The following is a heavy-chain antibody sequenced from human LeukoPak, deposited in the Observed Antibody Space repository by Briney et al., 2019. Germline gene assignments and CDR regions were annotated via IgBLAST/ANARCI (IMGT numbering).Heavy chain of an antibody. D-gene: IGHD6-6*01. CDR3: AREVPQARPFDY. CDR2: ISSSSSYI. V-gene: IGHV3-21*01. Sequence: GGSLRLSCAASGFTFSSYSMNRVRQAPGKGLEWVSSISSSSSYIYYADSVKGRFTISRDNAKNSLYLQMNSLRAEDTAVYYCAREVPQARPFDYWGQGTLVTVSS. J-gene: IGHJ4*02. CDR1: GFTFSSYS.